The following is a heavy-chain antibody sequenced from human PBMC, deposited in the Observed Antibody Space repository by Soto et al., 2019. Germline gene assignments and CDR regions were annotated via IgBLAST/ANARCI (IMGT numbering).Heavy chain of an antibody. CDR1: GVTFSSYT. CDR3: ARDPLYGDYGAY. V-gene: IGHV1-69*08. CDR2: IIPILGIA. Sequence: QVQLVQSGAEVKKPGSSVKVSCKASGVTFSSYTISWVRQAPGQGLEWMGRIIPILGIANYAQKFQGRVTITADKSTSTAYMELSSLRSEDTAVYYCARDPLYGDYGAYWGQGTLVTVSS. J-gene: IGHJ4*02. D-gene: IGHD4-17*01.